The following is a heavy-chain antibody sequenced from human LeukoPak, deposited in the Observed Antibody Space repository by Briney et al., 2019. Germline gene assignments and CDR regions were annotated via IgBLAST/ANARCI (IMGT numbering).Heavy chain of an antibody. CDR3: ARFSSYLPVATMFDY. V-gene: IGHV4-31*03. CDR1: GGSISSGGYY. J-gene: IGHJ4*02. D-gene: IGHD5-12*01. CDR2: IYYSGST. Sequence: SQTLSLTCTVSGGSISSGGYYWSWIRQHPGKGLEWIGYIYYSGSTYYNPSLKSRVTISVDTSKNQFSLKLSSVTAADTAVYYCARFSSYLPVATMFDYWGQGTLVTVSS.